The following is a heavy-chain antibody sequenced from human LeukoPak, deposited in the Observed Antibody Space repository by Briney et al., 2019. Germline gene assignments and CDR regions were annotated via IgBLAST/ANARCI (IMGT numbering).Heavy chain of an antibody. V-gene: IGHV4-30-2*01. Sequence: RSSETLSLTCTVSGGSISSGGYYWSWIRQPPGKGLEWIGYIYHSGSTYYNPSLKSRVTISVDRSKNQFSLKLSSVTAADTAVYYCASQYYSNYGPYYYMDVWGKGTTVTVSS. CDR3: ASQYYSNYGPYYYMDV. CDR1: GGSISSGGYY. CDR2: IYHSGST. J-gene: IGHJ6*03. D-gene: IGHD4-11*01.